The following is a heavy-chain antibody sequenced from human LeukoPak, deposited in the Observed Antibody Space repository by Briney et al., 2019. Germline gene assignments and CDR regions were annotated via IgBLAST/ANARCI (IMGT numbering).Heavy chain of an antibody. CDR2: ITGSGGNT. Sequence: PGGSLRLSCVASGFTFNSHALSWVRQAPGKGLEWVSTITGSGGNTFYADSVKGRFTISRGTSENTLYLQMNSLRAEDTALYYCAKIPTYFYDNSDSYFWGQGTLVTVSS. CDR3: AKIPTYFYDNSDSYF. CDR1: GFTFNSHA. J-gene: IGHJ4*02. V-gene: IGHV3-23*01. D-gene: IGHD3-22*01.